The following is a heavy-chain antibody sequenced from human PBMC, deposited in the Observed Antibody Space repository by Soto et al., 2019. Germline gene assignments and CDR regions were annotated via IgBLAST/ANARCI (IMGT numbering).Heavy chain of an antibody. V-gene: IGHV4-31*03. CDR1: GGSIISGGYY. J-gene: IGHJ4*02. CDR3: ARVAVPGASY. Sequence: SETLSLTCTVSGGSIISGGYYWSWIRQHPGKGLEWIGYIYSSGSTYYNPSLKSRVTISADTSQNHFSLKLNSVTAADTAVYYCARVAVPGASYWGQGSLVTVSS. CDR2: IYSSGST. D-gene: IGHD7-27*01.